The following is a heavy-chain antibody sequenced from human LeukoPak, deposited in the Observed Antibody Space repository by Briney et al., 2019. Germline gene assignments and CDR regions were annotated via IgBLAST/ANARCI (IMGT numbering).Heavy chain of an antibody. CDR3: ARSLPYGDFSPFFDY. CDR2: INISGST. D-gene: IGHD4-17*01. J-gene: IGHJ4*02. Sequence: PSETLSLTCTVSGGSISSDYWSWIRQPAGKGLEWIGRINISGSTNYNPSLKSRVTISVDKSKNQFSLKLSSVTAADTAVYYCARSLPYGDFSPFFDYWGQGTLVTVSS. V-gene: IGHV4-4*07. CDR1: GGSISSDY.